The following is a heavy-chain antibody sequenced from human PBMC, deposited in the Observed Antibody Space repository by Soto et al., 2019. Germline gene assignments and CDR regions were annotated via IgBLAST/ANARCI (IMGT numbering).Heavy chain of an antibody. D-gene: IGHD6-13*01. J-gene: IGHJ6*02. CDR2: INPSGGST. V-gene: IGHV1-46*01. CDR1: GYTFTSHY. CDR3: ARGGAAAAVYYYYGMDV. Sequence: VASLKVSCKASGYTFTSHYMHWVRQAPGQGLEWMAIINPSGGSTSYAQKFQGRVTMTRDTSTSTVYMELSSLRSEDTAVYYCARGGAAAAVYYYYGMDVWGQGTTVTVSS.